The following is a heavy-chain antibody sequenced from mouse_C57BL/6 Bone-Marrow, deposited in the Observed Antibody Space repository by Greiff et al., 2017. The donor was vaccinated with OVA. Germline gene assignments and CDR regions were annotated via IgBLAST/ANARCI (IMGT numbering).Heavy chain of an antibody. CDR1: GYTFTEYT. Sequence: VKLQESGAELVKPGASVKLSCKASGYTFTEYTIHWVKQRSGQGLEWIGWFYPGSGSIKYNEKFKDKATLTADKSSSTVYMELSRLTSEDSAVYFCARHEGGYGNYGYYFDYWGQGTTLTVSS. V-gene: IGHV1-62-2*01. CDR2: FYPGSGSI. J-gene: IGHJ2*01. D-gene: IGHD2-1*01. CDR3: ARHEGGYGNYGYYFDY.